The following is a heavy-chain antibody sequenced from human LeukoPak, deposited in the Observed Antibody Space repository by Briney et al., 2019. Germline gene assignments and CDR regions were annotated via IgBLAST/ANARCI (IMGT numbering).Heavy chain of an antibody. Sequence: SETLSLTCTVSGGSISGYYWSWIRQPPGKGLEWIGYIYYRGSTNYNPSLKSRVTISVDTSKNQFSLKLSSVTAADTAVYYCVIGYCSSTSCYPFNYWGQGTLVTVSS. V-gene: IGHV4-59*01. CDR2: IYYRGST. CDR1: GGSISGYY. CDR3: VIGYCSSTSCYPFNY. D-gene: IGHD2-2*01. J-gene: IGHJ4*02.